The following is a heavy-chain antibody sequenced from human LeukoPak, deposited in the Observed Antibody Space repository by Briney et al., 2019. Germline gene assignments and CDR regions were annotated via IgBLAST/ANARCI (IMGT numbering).Heavy chain of an antibody. CDR2: NSGGSS. CDR3: AKDRGLGSGSYNAFDI. V-gene: IGHV3-23*01. CDR1: GFTFSTYG. J-gene: IGHJ3*02. Sequence: GGSVRLFCAASGFTFSTYGVYWVRQAPGKGLEWVSSNSGGSSYYADSVKGRFTISRDNSKNTLYLQMNSLRAEDTAVYYCAKDRGLGSGSYNAFDIWGQGTMVTVSS. D-gene: IGHD3-10*01.